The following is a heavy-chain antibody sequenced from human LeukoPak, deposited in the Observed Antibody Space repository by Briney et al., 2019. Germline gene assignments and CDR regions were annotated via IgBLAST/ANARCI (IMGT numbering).Heavy chain of an antibody. CDR1: GFTFSSYS. CDR3: ARAGVVVPAAIPHYYYGMDV. CDR2: ISSSSSYI. V-gene: IGHV3-21*01. J-gene: IGHJ6*02. Sequence: GGSLRLSCAASGFTFSSYSMNWVRQAPGKGLEWVSSISSSSSYIYYADSVKGRFTISRDNAKNSLYLQMNSLRAEDTAVYYCARAGVVVPAAIPHYYYGMDVWAKGPRSPSP. D-gene: IGHD2-2*02.